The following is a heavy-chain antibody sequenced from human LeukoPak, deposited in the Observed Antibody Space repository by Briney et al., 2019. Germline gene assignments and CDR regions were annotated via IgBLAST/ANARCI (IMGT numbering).Heavy chain of an antibody. D-gene: IGHD1-26*01. CDR3: ARFGGGSYEGSFDI. CDR2: ISSSSSYI. V-gene: IGHV3-21*01. CDR1: GLTFSDAW. J-gene: IGHJ3*02. Sequence: GGSLRLSCAASGLTFSDAWMSWVRQAPGKGLEWVSSISSSSSYIYYADSVKGRFTISRDNAKNSLYLQMNSLRAEDTAVYYCARFGGGSYEGSFDIWGQGTMVTVSS.